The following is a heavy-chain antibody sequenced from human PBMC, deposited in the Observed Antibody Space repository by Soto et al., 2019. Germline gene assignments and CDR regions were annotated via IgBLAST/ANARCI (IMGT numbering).Heavy chain of an antibody. J-gene: IGHJ4*02. CDR3: AKDSWYFDL. V-gene: IGHV3-74*01. D-gene: IGHD6-13*01. Sequence: GGSLRLSCEASGFVFTNFWMHWVRHVPGKGLVWVARIDTSGHSTNYAESVKGRFTISRDNAKNTVSLQMNSLRVEDTGVYYCAKDSWYFDLWSQGSQVPVSS. CDR1: GFVFTNFW. CDR2: IDTSGHST.